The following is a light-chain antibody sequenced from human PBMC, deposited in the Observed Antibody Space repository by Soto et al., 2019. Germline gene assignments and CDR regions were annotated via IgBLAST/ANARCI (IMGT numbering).Light chain of an antibody. CDR3: SSYTSISTVV. Sequence: QSALTQPASVSGSPGQSITISCTGTSSDVGGYNYVSWFQQYPGKAPKLTIYDVNNRPSGVSSCFSGSKSGNTASLTISGLQAEDEADYYCSSYTSISTVVFGGGTKVTVL. J-gene: IGLJ2*01. V-gene: IGLV2-14*01. CDR1: SSDVGGYNY. CDR2: DVN.